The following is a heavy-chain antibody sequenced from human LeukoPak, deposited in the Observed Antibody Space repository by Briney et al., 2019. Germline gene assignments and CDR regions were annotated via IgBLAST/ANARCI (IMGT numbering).Heavy chain of an antibody. J-gene: IGHJ5*02. V-gene: IGHV4-39*07. CDR1: AGSLSSSSYY. Sequence: SETLSLTSTVYAGSLSSSSYYWGWIRQPPGKGLEWNASIYYTGSTYYNPSLKSRATISVDTSKNQVSLKLSSVTAADTAVYYCARGGTQWEDNWFDPWGQGTLVTVSS. CDR3: ARGGTQWEDNWFDP. D-gene: IGHD1-26*01. CDR2: IYYTGST.